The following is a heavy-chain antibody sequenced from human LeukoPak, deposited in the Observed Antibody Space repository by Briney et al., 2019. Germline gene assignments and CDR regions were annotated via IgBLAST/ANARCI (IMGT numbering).Heavy chain of an antibody. D-gene: IGHD6-19*01. J-gene: IGHJ6*02. CDR2: IYHSESP. Sequence: SETLSLTCSVSDGSISSTSYYWGWIRQPPGAGLEWIAAIYHSESPYYNPSLRSRVAISLDTSRNQFSLKVTSVTAADTAVYYCARFPRADRRGHYGMDVWGQGTTVTVSS. CDR3: ARFPRADRRGHYGMDV. CDR1: DGSISSTSYY. V-gene: IGHV4-39*01.